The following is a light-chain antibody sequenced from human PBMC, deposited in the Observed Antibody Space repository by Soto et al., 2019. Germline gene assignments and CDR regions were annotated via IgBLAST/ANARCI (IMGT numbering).Light chain of an antibody. CDR1: SSDVGGFEY. CDR2: DVS. V-gene: IGLV2-14*01. J-gene: IGLJ1*01. Sequence: QSALTQPASVSGSPGQSISISCTGTSSDVGGFEYVSWYQQHAGKAPKLMIYDVSSRPSGVSNRFSGSKSGNTASLTISGLRAEDEADYYCISYTSINLDVLGTGTKLTVL. CDR3: ISYTSINLDV.